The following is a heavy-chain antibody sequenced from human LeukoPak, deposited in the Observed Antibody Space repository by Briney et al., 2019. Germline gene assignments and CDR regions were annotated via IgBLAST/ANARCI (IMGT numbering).Heavy chain of an antibody. CDR1: GGTFSSYA. D-gene: IGHD1-26*01. J-gene: IGHJ4*02. CDR3: ARFAGATSEDY. V-gene: IGHV1-69*04. Sequence: ASVKVSCKASGGTFSSYAISWVRQAPGQGLEWMGRIIPILGIANYAQKFQGRVTITADKSTSTAYMELSSLRSEDTAVYYCARFAGATSEDYWGQGTLVTVSS. CDR2: IIPILGIA.